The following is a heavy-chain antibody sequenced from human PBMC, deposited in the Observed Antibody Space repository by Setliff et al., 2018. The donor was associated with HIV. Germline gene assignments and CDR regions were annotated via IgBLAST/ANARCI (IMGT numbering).Heavy chain of an antibody. V-gene: IGHV4-61*02. J-gene: IGHJ4*02. CDR1: GDSINSGTYY. CDR3: AKGAGFYGDYTFDY. CDR2: LHLSGDT. D-gene: IGHD4-17*01. Sequence: SETLSLTCTVSGDSINSGTYYWSWIRQPAGKGLEWIGRLHLSGDTNYNPSLKSRVTMSIDTSKNQFSLKLSSVTAADTAVYYCAKGAGFYGDYTFDYWGQGNLVTVSS.